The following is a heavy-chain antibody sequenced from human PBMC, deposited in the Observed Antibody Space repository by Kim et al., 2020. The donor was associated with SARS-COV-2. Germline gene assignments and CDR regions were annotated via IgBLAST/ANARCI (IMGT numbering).Heavy chain of an antibody. CDR2: ISSSGSTI. Sequence: GGSLRLSCAASGFTFSDYYMSWIRQAPGKGLEWVSYISSSGSTIYYADSVKGRFTISRDNAKNSLYLQMNSLRAEDTAVYYCARARNYYYDSSGSHYYFDYWGQGTLVTVSS. J-gene: IGHJ4*02. CDR1: GFTFSDYY. V-gene: IGHV3-11*01. CDR3: ARARNYYYDSSGSHYYFDY. D-gene: IGHD3-22*01.